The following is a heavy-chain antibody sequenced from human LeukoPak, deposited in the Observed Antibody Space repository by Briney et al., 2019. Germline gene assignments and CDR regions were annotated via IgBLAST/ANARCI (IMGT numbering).Heavy chain of an antibody. J-gene: IGHJ3*01. CDR2: ITGSGSRI. D-gene: IGHD6-13*01. V-gene: IGHV3-23*01. Sequence: GGSLRLSRAASTSMFSSYAMTWVRQAPGKGLQWISTITGSGSRIYYADSVKGRFTLSRDNSKNTLHLQMNSLGAEDTAVYYCAGGEGAAGIYDAFDFWGQGTLVTVSS. CDR1: TSMFSSYA. CDR3: AGGEGAAGIYDAFDF.